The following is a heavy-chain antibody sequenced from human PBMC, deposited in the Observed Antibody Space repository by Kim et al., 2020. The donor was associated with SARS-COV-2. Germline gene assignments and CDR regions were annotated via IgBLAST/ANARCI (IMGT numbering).Heavy chain of an antibody. CDR3: AREAREWFYGSGSSNNWFDP. D-gene: IGHD3-10*01. Sequence: SVKVSCKASGGTFSSYAISWVRQAPGQGLEWMGRIIPILGIANYAQKFQGRVTITADKSTSTAYMELSSLRSEDTAVYYCAREAREWFYGSGSSNNWFDPWGQGTLVTVSS. V-gene: IGHV1-69*04. CDR1: GGTFSSYA. CDR2: IIPILGIA. J-gene: IGHJ5*02.